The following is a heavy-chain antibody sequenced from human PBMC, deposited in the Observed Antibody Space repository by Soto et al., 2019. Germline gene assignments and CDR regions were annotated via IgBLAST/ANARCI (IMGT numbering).Heavy chain of an antibody. CDR1: GFSLSTSGVG. D-gene: IGHD6-13*01. J-gene: IGHJ4*02. CDR3: AHRHHSSSWSLFDY. Sequence: QITLKESGPTLVKPTQTLTLTCTFSGFSLSTSGVGVGWIRQPPGKALEWLALIYWDDDKRYSPSLKTRPTITKDTSKNQVVLTMTNMDPVDTATYYCAHRHHSSSWSLFDYWGQGTLVTVSS. CDR2: IYWDDDK. V-gene: IGHV2-5*02.